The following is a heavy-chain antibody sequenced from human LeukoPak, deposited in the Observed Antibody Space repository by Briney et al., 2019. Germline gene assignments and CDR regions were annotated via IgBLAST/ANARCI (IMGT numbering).Heavy chain of an antibody. CDR2: IYYSGST. CDR1: GGSISSSSYY. J-gene: IGHJ4*02. CDR3: ARDGYNPIDY. D-gene: IGHD5-24*01. V-gene: IGHV4-39*07. Sequence: SETLSLTCTVSGGSISSSSYYWGWLRQPPGKGLEWIGSIYYSGSTYYNPSLKSRVTISVDTSKNQFSLKVSSVTAADTAVYYCARDGYNPIDYWGQGTLVTVSS.